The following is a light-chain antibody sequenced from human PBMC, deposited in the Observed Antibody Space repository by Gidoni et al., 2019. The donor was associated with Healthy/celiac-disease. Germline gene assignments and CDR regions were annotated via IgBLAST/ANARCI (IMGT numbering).Light chain of an antibody. V-gene: IGLV1-44*01. CDR1: SSNIGSNH. CDR3: AAWDDSLNGPHVV. J-gene: IGLJ2*01. CDR2: SNK. Sequence: QSVLTQPPSASGTPGKRVTISCSGSSSNIGSNHVNWYQQHPGTAPELLIYSNKQRPSGVPDRFSGSKSGTSASLAISGLQAEDEADYYCAAWDDSLNGPHVVFGGGTKLTVL.